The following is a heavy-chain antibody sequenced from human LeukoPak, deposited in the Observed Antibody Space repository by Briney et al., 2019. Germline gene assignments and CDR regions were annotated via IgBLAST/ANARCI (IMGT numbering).Heavy chain of an antibody. CDR1: GFTFSSYE. Sequence: AGGSLRLSCAASGFTFSSYEMNWVRQAPGKGLEWVSYISSSGSTIYCADSVKGRFTISRDNAKNSLYLQMNSLRAEDTAVYYCAIRGATGGAFDIWGQGTMVTVSS. V-gene: IGHV3-48*03. D-gene: IGHD1-26*01. CDR3: AIRGATGGAFDI. CDR2: ISSSGSTI. J-gene: IGHJ3*02.